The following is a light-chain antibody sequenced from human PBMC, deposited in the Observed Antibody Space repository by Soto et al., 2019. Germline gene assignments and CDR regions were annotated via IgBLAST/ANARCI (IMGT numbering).Light chain of an antibody. CDR2: DAS. Sequence: AIRMTQSPSSFSASTVARVPITCRATQDIGTYLAWYQQIPGKAPKLLIYDASTLQTGVPSRFSGSGSGTDFTLTISYLQSEDFGTYYCQQFYNYPRTFGQGTKVDIK. V-gene: IGKV1-8*01. CDR1: QDIGTY. J-gene: IGKJ1*01. CDR3: QQFYNYPRT.